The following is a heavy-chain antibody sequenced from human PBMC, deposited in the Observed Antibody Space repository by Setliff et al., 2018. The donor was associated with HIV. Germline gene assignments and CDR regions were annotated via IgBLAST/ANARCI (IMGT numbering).Heavy chain of an antibody. Sequence: PSETLSLTCAVSGGSISSNKWWSWVRQPPGKGLEWIGEIYHSGSTNSNPSLKSRVTVSVDKSKNEFSLRLSSVTAADTAVYYCARRDSGGWNDYWGQGTLVTVSS. V-gene: IGHV4-4*02. CDR2: IYHSGST. CDR1: GGSISSNKW. CDR3: ARRDSGGWNDY. J-gene: IGHJ4*02. D-gene: IGHD6-19*01.